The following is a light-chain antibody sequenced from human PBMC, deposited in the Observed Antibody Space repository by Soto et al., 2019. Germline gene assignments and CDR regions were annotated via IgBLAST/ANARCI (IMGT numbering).Light chain of an antibody. CDR3: QQYNNWPPLT. CDR1: KSVCSN. Sequence: EIVMTQSAATLSVSPGERATLSFRVRKSVCSNLAWYQQKTGQAPRLLIYGASTRATGIPESFSGSGSVTEFTLTFPSLQSEDFSGYYCQQYNNWPPLTFGGGTKVEIK. CDR2: GAS. J-gene: IGKJ4*01. V-gene: IGKV3-15*01.